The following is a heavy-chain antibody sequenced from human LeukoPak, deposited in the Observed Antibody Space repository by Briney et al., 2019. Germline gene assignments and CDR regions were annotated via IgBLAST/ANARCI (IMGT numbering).Heavy chain of an antibody. D-gene: IGHD6-13*01. CDR1: LDSACNVNCG. CDR2: MSKSGST. Sequence: SETLSLTSTVSLDSACNVNCGCGSIRHPPGRGLGWIGCMSKSGSTYNNPSRKSRATISVATSKHQFSLKVTSVTATDTAVYYCARRISWSFQHWGQGTLVTVSS. V-gene: IGHV4-39*01. J-gene: IGHJ1*01. CDR3: ARRISWSFQH.